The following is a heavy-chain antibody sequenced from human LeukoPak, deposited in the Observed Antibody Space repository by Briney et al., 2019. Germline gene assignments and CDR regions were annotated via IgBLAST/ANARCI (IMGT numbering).Heavy chain of an antibody. Sequence: GGSLRLSCAASGFTFSSYWMSWVRQAPGKGLEWVANIKQDGSEKYYVDSVEGRFTISRDNIKKSLYLHMNTLRDADTAVYYLASGKGYAFDIWGQGTMVIVSS. V-gene: IGHV3-7*03. CDR1: GFTFSSYW. D-gene: IGHD1-1*01. CDR2: IKQDGSEK. CDR3: ASGKGYAFDI. J-gene: IGHJ3*02.